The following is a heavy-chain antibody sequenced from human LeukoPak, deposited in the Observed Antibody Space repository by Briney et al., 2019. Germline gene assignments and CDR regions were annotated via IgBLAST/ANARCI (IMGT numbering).Heavy chain of an antibody. D-gene: IGHD1-26*01. J-gene: IGHJ4*02. Sequence: ARGSLRLSCAPSRFTISINYMSWVRQAPGKGLEWVSVIYSGGSTYYAGSVKGRLTIYRDNYKNTLYLQMNSLRAEDTDVYYCVRVIYTGSYYYFDYWGQGILVTVSS. CDR1: RFTISINY. V-gene: IGHV3-53*01. CDR2: IYSGGST. CDR3: VRVIYTGSYYYFDY.